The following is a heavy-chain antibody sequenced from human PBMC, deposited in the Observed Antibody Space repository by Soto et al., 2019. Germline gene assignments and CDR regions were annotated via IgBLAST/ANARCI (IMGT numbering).Heavy chain of an antibody. D-gene: IGHD1-7*01. J-gene: IGHJ6*02. CDR3: ASVLELHYYYGMDV. CDR2: IIPIFGTA. V-gene: IGHV1-69*12. Sequence: QVQLVQSGAEVKKPGSSVKVSCKASGGTFSSYAISWVRHAPGQGLEWMGGIIPIFGTANYAQKFQGRVTITADESTSTAYMELSSLRSEDTAVYYCASVLELHYYYGMDVWGQGTTVTVSS. CDR1: GGTFSSYA.